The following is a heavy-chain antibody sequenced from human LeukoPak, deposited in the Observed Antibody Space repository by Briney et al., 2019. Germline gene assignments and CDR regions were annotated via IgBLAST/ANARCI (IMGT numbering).Heavy chain of an antibody. CDR3: ARAPGAFDI. V-gene: IGHV4-31*03. Sequence: SQTLSLTCTVSGDSITSGSYYWAWIRQHPGKGLEWIGYIYYTGGTHYNPSLKRRLTISVDTSENHFSLKLSSATAADPAIYVWARAPGAFDIWGHRNMVTVSS. CDR1: GDSITSGSYY. J-gene: IGHJ3*02. CDR2: IYYTGGT.